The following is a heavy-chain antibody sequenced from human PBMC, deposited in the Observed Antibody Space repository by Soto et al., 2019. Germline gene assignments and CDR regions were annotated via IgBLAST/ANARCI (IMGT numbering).Heavy chain of an antibody. CDR2: IKQDGSEK. J-gene: IGHJ4*02. CDR3: ARNLGYCNSTNCYTVLDY. CDR1: GFTFSRYW. D-gene: IGHD2-2*02. Sequence: EVQLVESGGGLVQPGGSLRLSCAASGFTFSRYWMNWVRQAPGKGLEWVANIKQDGSEKYYEDSVTGRFTISRDNAKNSLFLQMNSLSAEDTAVYYCARNLGYCNSTNCYTVLDYWGQGTLVTVSS. V-gene: IGHV3-7*04.